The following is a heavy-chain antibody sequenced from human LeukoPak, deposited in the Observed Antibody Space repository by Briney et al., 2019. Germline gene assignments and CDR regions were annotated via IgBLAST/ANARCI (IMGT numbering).Heavy chain of an antibody. CDR2: IYYSGST. CDR1: GDSISSYY. CDR3: ARESLSDYYGSGSLSS. J-gene: IGHJ5*02. D-gene: IGHD3-10*01. Sequence: PSETLSLTCTVSGDSISSYYWSWIRQPPGRGPEWIGHIYYSGSTDYNPSLKSRVGILLDTSKNQVSLKLSSVTAADTAVYYCARESLSDYYGSGSLSSWSQGTLVTVSS. V-gene: IGHV4-59*01.